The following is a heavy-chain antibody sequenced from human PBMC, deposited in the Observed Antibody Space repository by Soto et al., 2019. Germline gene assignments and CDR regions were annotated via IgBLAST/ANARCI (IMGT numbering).Heavy chain of an antibody. CDR3: AKVVTMIVVVITGFDY. D-gene: IGHD3-22*01. V-gene: IGHV3-23*01. Sequence: EVQLLESGGGLVQPGGSLRLSCAASGFTFSSYAMSWVRQAPGKGLEWVSAISGSGGSTYYADSVKGRFTISRDNSMNTLYLQMNSLRAEDTAVYYCAKVVTMIVVVITGFDYWGQGTLVTVSS. CDR2: ISGSGGST. CDR1: GFTFSSYA. J-gene: IGHJ4*02.